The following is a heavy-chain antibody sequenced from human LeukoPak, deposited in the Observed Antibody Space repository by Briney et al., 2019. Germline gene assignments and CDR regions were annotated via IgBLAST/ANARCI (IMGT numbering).Heavy chain of an antibody. CDR3: ARDVPNLYSSSWYGHYYGMDV. V-gene: IGHV1-18*01. J-gene: IGHJ6*02. CDR2: ISAYNGNT. CDR1: GYTFTSYG. D-gene: IGHD6-13*01. Sequence: ALVKVSCKASGYTFTSYGISWVRQAPGQGLEWMGWISAYNGNTNYAQKLQGRVTMTTDTSTSTAYMELRSLRSDDTAVYYCARDVPNLYSSSWYGHYYGMDVWGQGTTVTVSS.